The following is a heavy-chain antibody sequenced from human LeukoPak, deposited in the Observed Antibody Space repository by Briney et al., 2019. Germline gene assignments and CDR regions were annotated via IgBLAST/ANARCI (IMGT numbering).Heavy chain of an antibody. CDR1: GFTFSSYW. J-gene: IGHJ4*02. V-gene: IGHV3-74*01. Sequence: GGSLRLSCAASGFTFSSYWMHWVRQAPGKGLVWVSRINSDGSSTSYADSVEGRFTISRDNAKNTLYLQMNSLRAEDTAVYYCARRSGYPHFDYWGQGTLVTVSS. CDR2: INSDGSST. CDR3: ARRSGYPHFDY. D-gene: IGHD3-22*01.